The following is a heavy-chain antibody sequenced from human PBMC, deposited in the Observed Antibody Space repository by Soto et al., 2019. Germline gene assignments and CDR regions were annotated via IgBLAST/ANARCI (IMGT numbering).Heavy chain of an antibody. CDR3: SRDPYYSDSRPNRDRFDY. D-gene: IGHD3-22*01. CDR2: IRSKAYGGTT. Sequence: SLKISCQGSGYSFASYWIGWFRQAPGKGLEWVGFIRSKAYGGTTQYAASVKGRFSISRDDSKSIAYLQMNSLKTEDTAVYFCSRDPYYSDSRPNRDRFDYWGQGTLVTVS. CDR1: GYSFASYW. V-gene: IGHV3-49*03. J-gene: IGHJ4*02.